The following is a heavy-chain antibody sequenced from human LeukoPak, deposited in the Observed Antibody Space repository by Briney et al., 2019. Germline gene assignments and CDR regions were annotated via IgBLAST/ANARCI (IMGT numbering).Heavy chain of an antibody. CDR1: GYTFTSYG. D-gene: IGHD3-10*01. J-gene: IGHJ4*02. CDR3: ARHPVGEWRLFDY. Sequence: ASVKVSCKASGYTFTSYGISWVRQAPGQGLEWMGWISAYNGNTNYAQKLQGRVTITADESTSTAYMELSSLRSEDTAVYYCARHPVGEWRLFDYWGQGTLVTVSS. CDR2: ISAYNGNT. V-gene: IGHV1-18*01.